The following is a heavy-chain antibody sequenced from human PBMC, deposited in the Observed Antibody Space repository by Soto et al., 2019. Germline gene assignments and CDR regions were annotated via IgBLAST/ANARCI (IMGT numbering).Heavy chain of an antibody. J-gene: IGHJ4*02. CDR3: ARGPYYYDSSGRPHY. CDR1: GFTFSSYW. V-gene: IGHV3-74*01. D-gene: IGHD3-22*01. Sequence: EVQLVESGGGLVQPGGSLRLSCAASGFTFSSYWMHWVRQAPGKGLVWVSRINSDGSSTSYADSVKGRFTISRDNAKNTLYLQMNSLRAEDTAVYYCARGPYYYDSSGRPHYWRQGTMVTVSS. CDR2: INSDGSST.